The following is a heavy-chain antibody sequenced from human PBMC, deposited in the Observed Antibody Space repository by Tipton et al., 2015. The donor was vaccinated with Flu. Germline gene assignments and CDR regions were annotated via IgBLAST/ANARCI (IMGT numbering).Heavy chain of an antibody. Sequence: GLVKPSQTLSLTCTVSGGSISSGGAYWSWIRQHPGKGLEWIGCIYYTGSTYYNPSLESRLTIAVDRPKNQFSLRLTSVTAADTAVYYCARRDYSNYVSEPKNWFDPWGQGTLVTVSS. CDR3: ARRDYSNYVSEPKNWFDP. V-gene: IGHV4-31*03. J-gene: IGHJ5*02. CDR2: IYYTGST. CDR1: GGSISSGGAY. D-gene: IGHD4-11*01.